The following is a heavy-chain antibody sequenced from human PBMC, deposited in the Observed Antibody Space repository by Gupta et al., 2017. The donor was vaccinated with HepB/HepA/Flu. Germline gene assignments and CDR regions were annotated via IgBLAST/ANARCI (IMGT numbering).Heavy chain of an antibody. J-gene: IGHJ2*01. CDR1: GGTFSSYA. CDR3: ARVSVPDCSSTSCYTGGWYFDL. V-gene: IGHV1-69*06. CDR2: IIPIVGTA. Sequence: QVQLVQSGAEVKKPGSSVKVSCKASGGTFSSYAISWVRQAPGQGLEWMGGIIPIVGTANYAQKFQGRVTITADKSTSTAYMELSSLRSEDTAVYYCARVSVPDCSSTSCYTGGWYFDLWGRGTLVTVSS. D-gene: IGHD2-2*02.